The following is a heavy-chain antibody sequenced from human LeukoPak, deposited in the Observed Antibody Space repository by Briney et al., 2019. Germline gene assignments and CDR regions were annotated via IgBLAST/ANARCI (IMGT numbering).Heavy chain of an antibody. CDR3: TSRGPTAAAPDY. CDR2: IRSKANSYAT. J-gene: IGHJ4*02. D-gene: IGHD6-13*01. Sequence: GGSLKLSCAASGFTFSGSAMPWVRQASGKGLEWVGRIRSKANSYATAYAASVKGRFTFSRDDSKNTAYLQMNSLKTEDTAVYFCTSRGPTAAAPDYWGQGTLVTVSS. CDR1: GFTFSGSA. V-gene: IGHV3-73*01.